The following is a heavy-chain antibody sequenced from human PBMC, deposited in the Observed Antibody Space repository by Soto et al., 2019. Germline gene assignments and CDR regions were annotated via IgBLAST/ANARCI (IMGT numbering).Heavy chain of an antibody. J-gene: IGHJ4*01. V-gene: IGHV3-73*01. CDR2: IRNKANNYAT. CDR1: GFTFSGSA. CDR3: TASADDTFLHF. Sequence: GGSLRLSCSASGFTFSGSAMHWVRQASGKGLEWVARIRNKANNYATAYGASVNGRFTISRDDSEHTAYLQMNSLEPEDTAVYYCTASADDTFLHFWAHGSLVTVSS. D-gene: IGHD3-3*02.